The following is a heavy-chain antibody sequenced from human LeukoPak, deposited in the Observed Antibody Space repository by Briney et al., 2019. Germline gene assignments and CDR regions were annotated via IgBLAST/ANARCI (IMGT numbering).Heavy chain of an antibody. CDR1: RFTFSSYW. J-gene: IGHJ4*02. CDR3: ARDEGRGAVEY. D-gene: IGHD3-3*01. V-gene: IGHV3-7*01. CDR2: IKQDGSEK. Sequence: GGSLRLSCAASRFTFSSYWMSWVRQAPGKGLEWVANIKQDGSEKYYVDSVKGRFTISRDNAKSSLYLQMNSLRAEDTAVYYCARDEGRGAVEYWGQGTLVTVSS.